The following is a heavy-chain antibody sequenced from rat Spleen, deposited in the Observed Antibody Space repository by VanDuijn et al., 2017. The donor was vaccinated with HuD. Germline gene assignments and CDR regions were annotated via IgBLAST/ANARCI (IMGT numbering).Heavy chain of an antibody. CDR1: GFTFSDYY. CDR3: ARHGVNYGAYNWFAY. D-gene: IGHD1-11*01. CDR2: MSYEGSTT. J-gene: IGHJ3*01. V-gene: IGHV5-22*01. Sequence: EVQLVESGGGLVRPGRSLKLSCAASGFTFSDYYMAWVRQAPKKGLEWVASMSYEGSTTYYGDSVKGRFTISRDNAKTTLSLQMDSLRSEDTATYYCARHGVNYGAYNWFAYWGQGTLVTVSS.